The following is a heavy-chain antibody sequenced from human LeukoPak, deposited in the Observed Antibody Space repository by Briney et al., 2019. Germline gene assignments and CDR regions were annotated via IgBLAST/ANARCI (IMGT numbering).Heavy chain of an antibody. CDR3: AREAKTYYYDSSGYYPHAFDI. D-gene: IGHD3-22*01. V-gene: IGHV4-61*02. CDR1: GGSISSGSYY. CDR2: IYTSGST. Sequence: SETLSLTCTVSGGSISSGSYYWSWIRQPAGKGLEWIGRIYTSGSTNYNPSLKSRVTISVDTSKNQFSLKLSSVTAADTAVYYCAREAKTYYYDSSGYYPHAFDIWGQGTMVTVSS. J-gene: IGHJ3*02.